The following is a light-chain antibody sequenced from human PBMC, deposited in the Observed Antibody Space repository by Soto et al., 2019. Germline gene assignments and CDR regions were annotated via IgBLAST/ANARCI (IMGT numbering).Light chain of an antibody. J-gene: IGKJ4*01. CDR2: GAS. Sequence: EIVMTQSPATLSVSPGERVTLSCRASQTVTSNLAWYQQTPGQAPRLLIYGASTRATGVPARFTGSGSGTEFTLTIGSLQSEDLAVYYCQQYNASPPVLTFGGGTKVGIK. CDR1: QTVTSN. V-gene: IGKV3-15*01. CDR3: QQYNASPPVLT.